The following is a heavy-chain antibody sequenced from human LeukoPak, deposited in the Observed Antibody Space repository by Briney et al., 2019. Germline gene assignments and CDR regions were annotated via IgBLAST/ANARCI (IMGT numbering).Heavy chain of an antibody. V-gene: IGHV6-1*01. J-gene: IGHJ4*02. CDR1: GDSVSSNSVT. CDR3: ARVVGREVDY. D-gene: IGHD1-26*01. Sequence: KTSQTLSLTCAISGDSVSSNSVTWNWIRQSPSRGLEWLGRTYYRSKWYNGYAVSVKSRITIKPDTSKNQFSLQLNSVTPDDTAVYYCARVVGREVDYWGQGTLVTVSS. CDR2: TYYRSKWYN.